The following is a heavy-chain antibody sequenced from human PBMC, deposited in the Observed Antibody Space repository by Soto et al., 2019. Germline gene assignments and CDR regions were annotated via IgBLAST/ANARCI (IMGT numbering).Heavy chain of an antibody. V-gene: IGHV3-21*01. J-gene: IGHJ6*02. CDR2: ISSSSSYI. D-gene: IGHD7-27*01. Sequence: ESGGGLVKPGGSLRLSCAASGFTFSSYSMNWVRQAPGKGLEWVSSISSSSSYIYYADSVKGRFTISRDNAKNSLYLQMNSLRAEDTAVYYCARDVNWGSYYGMDVWGQGTTVTVSS. CDR1: GFTFSSYS. CDR3: ARDVNWGSYYGMDV.